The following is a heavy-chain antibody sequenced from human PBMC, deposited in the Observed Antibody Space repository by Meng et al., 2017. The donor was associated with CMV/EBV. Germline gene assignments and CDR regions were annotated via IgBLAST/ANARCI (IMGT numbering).Heavy chain of an antibody. D-gene: IGHD6-13*01. V-gene: IGHV4-38-2*02. CDR2: IYHSGST. J-gene: IGHJ4*02. CDR3: ARVGSSSWYDLNYFDY. CDR1: GYSISSGYY. Sequence: GSLRLSCTVSGYSISSGYYWGWIRQPPGKGLEWIGSIYHSGSTYYNPSLKSRVTISVDTSKNQFSLKLSSVTAADTAVYYCARVGSSSWYDLNYFDYWGQGTLVTVSS.